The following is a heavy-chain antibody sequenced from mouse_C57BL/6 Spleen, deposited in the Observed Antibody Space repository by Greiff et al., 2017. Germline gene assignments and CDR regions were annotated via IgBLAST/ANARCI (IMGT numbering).Heavy chain of an antibody. CDR1: GYSITSGYY. V-gene: IGHV3-6*01. D-gene: IGHD1-1*01. J-gene: IGHJ3*01. Sequence: ESGPGLVKPSQSLSLTCSVTGYSITSGYYWNWIRQFPGNKLEWMGYISYDGSNNYNPSLKNRISITRDTSKNQFFLKLNSVTTEDTATYYCAREGITTVEGPWFAYWGQGTLVTVSA. CDR3: AREGITTVEGPWFAY. CDR2: ISYDGSN.